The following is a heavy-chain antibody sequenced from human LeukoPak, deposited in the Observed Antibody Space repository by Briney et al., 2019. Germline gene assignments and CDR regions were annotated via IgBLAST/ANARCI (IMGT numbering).Heavy chain of an antibody. CDR2: IKQDGSEK. J-gene: IGHJ4*02. D-gene: IGHD5-18*01. V-gene: IGHV3-7*03. Sequence: GGSLRLSCAASGFTFSSYWMSWVRQAPGKGLEWVANIKQDGSEKYYVDSVKGRFTISRDNSKNTLYLQMNSLRAEDTAVYYCARGVYSYGPGGDYWGQGTLVTVSS. CDR1: GFTFSSYW. CDR3: ARGVYSYGPGGDY.